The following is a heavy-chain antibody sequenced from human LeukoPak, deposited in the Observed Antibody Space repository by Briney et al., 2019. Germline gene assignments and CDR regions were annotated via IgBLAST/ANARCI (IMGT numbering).Heavy chain of an antibody. Sequence: GGSLRLSCAASGFTFSSYTMNWVRQAPGKGLEWVSTISSSSSYIYYADSVKGRFTISRDNAKNSLYLQMNSLRAEDTAVYYCARDPDRYSSGWSFDPWGQGNLATVSS. CDR2: ISSSSSYI. CDR1: GFTFSSYT. V-gene: IGHV3-21*01. D-gene: IGHD6-19*01. J-gene: IGHJ5*02. CDR3: ARDPDRYSSGWSFDP.